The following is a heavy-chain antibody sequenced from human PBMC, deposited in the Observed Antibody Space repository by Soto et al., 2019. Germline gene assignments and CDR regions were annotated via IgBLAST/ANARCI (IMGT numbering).Heavy chain of an antibody. Sequence: SSETLSLTXTVSGGSISSYYWSWIRQPAGKGLEWIGRIYTSGSTNYNPSLKSRVTMSVDTSKNQFSLKLSSVTAADTAVYYCARVRDYGDYAYYFDYWGQGTLVTVSS. D-gene: IGHD4-17*01. CDR2: IYTSGST. V-gene: IGHV4-4*07. CDR1: GGSISSYY. J-gene: IGHJ4*02. CDR3: ARVRDYGDYAYYFDY.